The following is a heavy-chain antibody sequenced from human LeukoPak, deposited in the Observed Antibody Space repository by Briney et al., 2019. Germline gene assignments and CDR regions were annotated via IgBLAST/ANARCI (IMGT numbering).Heavy chain of an antibody. J-gene: IGHJ2*01. CDR3: AKAERLFPHWHFDL. D-gene: IGHD5-24*01. CDR2: IYYSGST. CDR1: GVSISGDY. Sequence: SETLSLTCTVSGVSISGDYWSWIRQPPGKGLEWIGYIYYSGSTNYNPSLKSRVTISVDTSKNQFSLKMSSVTAADTAVYYCAKAERLFPHWHFDLWGRGTLVTVSS. V-gene: IGHV4-59*12.